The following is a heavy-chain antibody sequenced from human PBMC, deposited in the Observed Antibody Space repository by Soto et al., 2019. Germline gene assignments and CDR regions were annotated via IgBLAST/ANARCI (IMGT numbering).Heavy chain of an antibody. D-gene: IGHD5-12*01. V-gene: IGHV6-1*01. CDR3: ARDGPDSGYEYVQFDG. CDR2: TYYRSKWYN. J-gene: IGHJ4*02. Sequence: PSQTLSLTCAISGDSVSSNSAAWNWIRQSPSRGLEWLGRTYYRSKWYNDYAVSVKSRITINPDTSKNQFSLQLNSVTPEDTAVYYCARDGPDSGYEYVQFDGWGKGTLVTVAS. CDR1: GDSVSSNSAA.